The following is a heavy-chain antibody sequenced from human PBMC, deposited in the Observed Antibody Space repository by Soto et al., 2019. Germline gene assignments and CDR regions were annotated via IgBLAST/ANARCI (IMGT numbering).Heavy chain of an antibody. J-gene: IGHJ6*02. Sequence: GGSLRLSCAPSGFTLSSNYMSWVRQAPGKGLEWVSVIYSGGSTYYADSVKGRFTISRANSKTKLYLKMNSLTAEDPAVYYCASYVWSSGGYGMDVWGQGTTVTVSS. V-gene: IGHV3-66*02. D-gene: IGHD6-25*01. CDR1: GFTLSSNY. CDR2: IYSGGST. CDR3: ASYVWSSGGYGMDV.